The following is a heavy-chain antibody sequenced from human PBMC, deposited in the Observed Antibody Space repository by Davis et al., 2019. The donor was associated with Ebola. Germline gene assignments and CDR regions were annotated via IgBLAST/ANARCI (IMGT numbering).Heavy chain of an antibody. CDR1: GGSISSGGYY. J-gene: IGHJ4*02. CDR2: IYHSGST. D-gene: IGHD3-9*01. CDR3: ARGDILTGYSY. Sequence: SETLSLTCTVSGGSISSGGYYWSWIRQPPGKGLEWIGYIYHSGSTYYNPSLKSRVTISVDRSKNQFSLKLSSVTAADTAVYYCARGDILTGYSYWGQGTLVTVSS. V-gene: IGHV4-30-2*01.